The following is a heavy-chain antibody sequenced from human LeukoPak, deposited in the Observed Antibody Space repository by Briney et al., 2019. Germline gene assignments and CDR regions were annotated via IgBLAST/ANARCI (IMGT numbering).Heavy chain of an antibody. CDR3: ARRMLWFGESGDAFDI. D-gene: IGHD3-10*01. V-gene: IGHV1-8*01. CDR1: GYTFTSYD. Sequence: ASVKVSCKASGYTFTSYDINWVRQATEQGLEWMGWMNPNSGNTGYAQKFQGRVTMTRNTSISTAYMELSSLRSEDTAVYYCARRMLWFGESGDAFDIWGQGTMVTVSS. CDR2: MNPNSGNT. J-gene: IGHJ3*02.